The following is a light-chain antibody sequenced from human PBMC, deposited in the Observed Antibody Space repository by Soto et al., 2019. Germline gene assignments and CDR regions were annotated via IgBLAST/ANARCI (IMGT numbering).Light chain of an antibody. CDR1: QSVSSSS. J-gene: IGKJ5*01. CDR3: QRYGSSPLIT. CDR2: GTS. V-gene: IGKV3-20*01. Sequence: ETVLTQSPGTLSLSPGEIATRSCRAVQSVSSSSLAWYQQRPGQAPRLLIYGTSSRATGIPDRFSGSGSGTGVTLTISRLDPEDFAEYFCQRYGSSPLITFGQGTRLEIK.